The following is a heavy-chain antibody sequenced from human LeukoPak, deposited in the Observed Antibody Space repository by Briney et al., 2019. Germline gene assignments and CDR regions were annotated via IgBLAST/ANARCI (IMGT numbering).Heavy chain of an antibody. CDR1: GYTFTSYD. CDR3: ARGLDYYDSSGYYPPGYY. CDR2: MNPNSGNT. Sequence: ASVKVSCKASGYTFTSYDINWVRQATGQGLEWMGWMNPNSGNTGYAQKFQGRVTMTRNTSIGTAYTELSSLRSEDTAVYYCARGLDYYDSSGYYPPGYYWGQGTLVTVSS. J-gene: IGHJ4*02. D-gene: IGHD3-22*01. V-gene: IGHV1-8*01.